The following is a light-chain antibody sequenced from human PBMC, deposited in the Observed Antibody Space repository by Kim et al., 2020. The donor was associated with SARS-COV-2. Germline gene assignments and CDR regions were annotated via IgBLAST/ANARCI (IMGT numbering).Light chain of an antibody. V-gene: IGLV2-8*01. Sequence: GHSVTISCTATSREVGAYTFVSCYQQHPDKAPKLMIYEVSKRPSGVPDRFSGSKSGDTASLTVSGLQAEDEADYYCSAFAGSNNLAFGGGTQLTVL. J-gene: IGLJ2*01. CDR3: SAFAGSNNLA. CDR2: EVS. CDR1: SREVGAYTF.